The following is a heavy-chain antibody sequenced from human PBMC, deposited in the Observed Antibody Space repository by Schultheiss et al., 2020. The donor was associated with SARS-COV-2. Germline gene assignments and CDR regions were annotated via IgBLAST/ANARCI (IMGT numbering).Heavy chain of an antibody. D-gene: IGHD3-22*01. CDR1: GFSLSTSGLG. CDR2: IYWDGDK. Sequence: SGPTLVKPTQTLSLTCTFSGFSLSTSGLGVGWVRQPPGKALEWLALIYWDGDKHYNPSLKNRLTITEDTSKNQVVLTMTNMDPVDTATYYCARWLLPYAFDYWGQGTLVTVSS. CDR3: ARWLLPYAFDY. V-gene: IGHV2-5*02. J-gene: IGHJ4*02.